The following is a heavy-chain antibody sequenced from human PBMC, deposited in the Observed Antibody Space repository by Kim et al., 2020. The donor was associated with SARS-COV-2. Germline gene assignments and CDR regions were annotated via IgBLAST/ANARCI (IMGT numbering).Heavy chain of an antibody. CDR3: AKVSQLLWFGELLFPDAFDF. J-gene: IGHJ3*01. CDR2: ISGSGGST. Sequence: GGSLRLSCAASGFTFSSYAMSWVRQAPGKGLEWVSAISGSGGSTYYADSVKGRFTISRDNSKNTLYLQMNSLRAEDTAVYYCAKVSQLLWFGELLFPDAFDFWGQGTMVPASP. CDR1: GFTFSSYA. D-gene: IGHD3-10*01. V-gene: IGHV3-23*01.